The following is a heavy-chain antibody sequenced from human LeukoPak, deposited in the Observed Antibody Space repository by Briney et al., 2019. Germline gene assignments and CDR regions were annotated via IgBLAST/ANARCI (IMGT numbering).Heavy chain of an antibody. CDR3: ARVGRYCSGGSCFTRYYFDY. Sequence: SETLSLTCAVSVYSISSGYYWGWIRQPPGKGLEWIGSIYHSGSTYYNPSLKSRVTISVNTSKNQFSLKLSSVTAADTAVYYCARVGRYCSGGSCFTRYYFDYWGQGTLVTVSS. D-gene: IGHD2-15*01. J-gene: IGHJ4*02. CDR1: VYSISSGYY. V-gene: IGHV4-38-2*01. CDR2: IYHSGST.